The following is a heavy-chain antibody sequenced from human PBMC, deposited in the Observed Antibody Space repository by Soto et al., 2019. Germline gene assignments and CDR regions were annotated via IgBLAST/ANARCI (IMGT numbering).Heavy chain of an antibody. V-gene: IGHV3-33*01. Sequence: GGSLRLSCAASGFTFSSYGMHWVRQAPGKGLEWVAVIWYDGSNKYYADSVKGRFTISRDNSKNTLYLQMNSLRAEDTAVYYCARAREYDFWSGYSVNSYYYMDVWGKGTTVTVSS. CDR1: GFTFSSYG. CDR3: ARAREYDFWSGYSVNSYYYMDV. J-gene: IGHJ6*03. CDR2: IWYDGSNK. D-gene: IGHD3-3*01.